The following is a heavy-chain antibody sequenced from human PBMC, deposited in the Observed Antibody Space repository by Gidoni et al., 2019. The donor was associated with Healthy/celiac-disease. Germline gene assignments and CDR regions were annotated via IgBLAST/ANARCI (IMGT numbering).Heavy chain of an antibody. CDR1: GFSLSTSGMR. V-gene: IGHV2-70*04. J-gene: IGHJ4*02. CDR2: IEWDDDK. CDR3: ARSRLKQGDYYFDY. D-gene: IGHD3-16*01. Sequence: QVTLKESGPALVKPTQTLTLTCTFSGFSLSTSGMRVSWIRQPPGKALEWLARIEWDDDKFYSTSLKTRLTISKDTSKNQVVLTMTNMDPVDTATYYCARSRLKQGDYYFDYWGQGTLVTVSS.